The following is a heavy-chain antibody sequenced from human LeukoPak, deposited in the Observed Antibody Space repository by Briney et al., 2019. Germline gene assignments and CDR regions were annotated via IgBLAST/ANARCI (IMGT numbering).Heavy chain of an antibody. CDR1: GYSISSGYY. D-gene: IGHD6-13*01. CDR3: ARDRYSSDAFDI. Sequence: ETLSLTCTVSGYSISSGYYWGWIRQPPGKGLEWVANIKQDGSEKYYVDSVKGRFTISRDNAKNSLYLQMNSLRAEDTAVYYCARDRYSSDAFDIWGQGTMVTVSS. CDR2: IKQDGSEK. J-gene: IGHJ3*02. V-gene: IGHV3-7*01.